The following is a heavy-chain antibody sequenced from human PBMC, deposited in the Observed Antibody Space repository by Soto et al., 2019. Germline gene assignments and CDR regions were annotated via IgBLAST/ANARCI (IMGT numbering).Heavy chain of an antibody. J-gene: IGHJ4*02. CDR2: IYYSGST. V-gene: IGHV4-59*01. CDR1: GGSISSYY. D-gene: IGHD6-13*01. CDR3: ARVAAAGIFSY. Sequence: QVQLQESGPGLVKPSETLSLTCTVSGGSISSYYWSWIRQPPGKGLEWIGYIYYSGSTNYNPSLKSRATISVDTSKNQFSLKLSSVTAADTAVYYCARVAAAGIFSYWGQGTLVTVSS.